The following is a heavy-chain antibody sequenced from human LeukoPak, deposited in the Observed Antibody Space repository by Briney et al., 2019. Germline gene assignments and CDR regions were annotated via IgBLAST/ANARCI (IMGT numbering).Heavy chain of an antibody. CDR3: ARDRLYYYDSSGPEFYYYYYMDV. V-gene: IGHV4-59*01. Sequence: PSETLSLTCTVSGGSISSYYWSWIRQPPGKGLEWIGYIYYSGSTNYNPSLKSRDTISVDTSKNQFSLKLSSVTAADTAVYYCARDRLYYYDSSGPEFYYYYYMDVWGKGTTVTVSS. CDR1: GGSISSYY. J-gene: IGHJ6*03. CDR2: IYYSGST. D-gene: IGHD3-22*01.